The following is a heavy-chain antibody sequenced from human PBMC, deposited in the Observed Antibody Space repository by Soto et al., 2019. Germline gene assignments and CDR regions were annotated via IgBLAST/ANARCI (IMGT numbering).Heavy chain of an antibody. CDR1: GGSFSGYY. CDR2: INHSGRT. CDR3: ARVNLLRFLESPHDI. Sequence: PSETLSLTCAVYGGSFSGYYCSWIRQPPGKGLEWIGEINHSGRTNYNPSLKSRVTISVDTSKNQFSLKLSSVTAADTAVYYCARVNLLRFLESPHDIWGKGTMVTVSS. J-gene: IGHJ3*02. V-gene: IGHV4-34*01. D-gene: IGHD3-3*01.